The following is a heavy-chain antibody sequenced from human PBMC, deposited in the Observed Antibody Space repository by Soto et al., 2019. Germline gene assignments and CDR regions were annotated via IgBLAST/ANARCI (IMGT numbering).Heavy chain of an antibody. CDR1: GYTLTSYG. V-gene: IGHV1-18*01. CDR2: ISAYNGNT. J-gene: IGHJ3*02. CDR3: ARDIVVVVAAQWHPLDI. D-gene: IGHD2-15*01. Sequence: ASVKVSCKASGYTLTSYGISWVRQAPGQGLEWMGWISAYNGNTNYAQKLQGRVTMTTDTSTSTAYMELRSLRSDDTAVYYCARDIVVVVAAQWHPLDISSQRTTVPVSS.